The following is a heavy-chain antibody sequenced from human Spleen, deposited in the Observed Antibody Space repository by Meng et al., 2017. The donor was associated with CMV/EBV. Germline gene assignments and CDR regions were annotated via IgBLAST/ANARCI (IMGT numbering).Heavy chain of an antibody. V-gene: IGHV4-30-4*08. CDR1: GGSISSGDYY. Sequence: GQLQGSGPGLVKPSPHLSPTCTVSGGSISSGDYYWSWIRQPPGKGLEWIGYIYYSGSTYYNPSLKSRVTISVDTSKNQFSLKLSSVTAADTAVYYCARNTVGTPPPQFDPWGQGTLVTVSS. CDR2: IYYSGST. J-gene: IGHJ5*02. D-gene: IGHD4-23*01. CDR3: ARNTVGTPPPQFDP.